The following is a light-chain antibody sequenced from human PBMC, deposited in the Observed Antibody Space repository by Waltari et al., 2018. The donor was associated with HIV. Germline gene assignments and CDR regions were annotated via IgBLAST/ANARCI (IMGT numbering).Light chain of an antibody. CDR1: RSDVGGYNY. CDR3: GSYTSSSTLYV. Sequence: QSALTQPASVSGSPGQSITISCTGTRSDVGGYNYVSWYQQHPGKAPKLMLYEVSNRPSGVSNRFSGSKSGNTASLTISGLQAEDEADYYCGSYTSSSTLYVFGTGTKVIVL. V-gene: IGLV2-14*01. J-gene: IGLJ1*01. CDR2: EVS.